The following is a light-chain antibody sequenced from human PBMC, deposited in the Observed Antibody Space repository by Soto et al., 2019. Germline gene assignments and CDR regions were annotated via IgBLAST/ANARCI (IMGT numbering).Light chain of an antibody. CDR1: QSVGSY. J-gene: IGKJ2*02. CDR3: QQYNKWPPGT. CDR2: GAS. Sequence: DIMMTQSPGTLSVSPGESATLSCRASQSVGSYLAWYQQKPGQAPRLLIYGASTRATGIPARFSGSGSGTEFTLTISGLQSEDFAIYYCQQYNKWPPGTFGQGTKVDIK. V-gene: IGKV3-15*01.